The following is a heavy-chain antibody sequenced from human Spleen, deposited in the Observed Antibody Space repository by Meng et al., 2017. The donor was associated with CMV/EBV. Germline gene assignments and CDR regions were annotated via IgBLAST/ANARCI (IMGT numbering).Heavy chain of an antibody. CDR3: AREGKTPAAMAPDY. CDR2: ISAYSGTT. CDR1: GYTFTTYY. V-gene: IGHV1-18*01. Sequence: ASVKVSCKASGYTFTTYYIHWVRQAPGQGLEWMGWISAYSGTTKYAQKFQGRVTMTTDTSTSTAYMELRSLRSDDTAVYYCAREGKTPAAMAPDYWGQGTLVTVSS. D-gene: IGHD2-2*01. J-gene: IGHJ4*02.